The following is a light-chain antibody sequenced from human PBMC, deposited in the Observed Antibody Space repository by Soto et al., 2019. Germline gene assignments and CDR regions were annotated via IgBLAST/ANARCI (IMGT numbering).Light chain of an antibody. CDR2: AAS. V-gene: IGKV1-27*01. Sequence: QLTQSHPSPFASVGISMTITCRASQGVANHLAWYQQKPGGVPELLIFAASTLESGVPSRFSGSGSKKDFTLTISSLQPGDVATYYCQQNDTARLTFGGGTKVDIK. J-gene: IGKJ4*01. CDR3: QQNDTARLT. CDR1: QGVANH.